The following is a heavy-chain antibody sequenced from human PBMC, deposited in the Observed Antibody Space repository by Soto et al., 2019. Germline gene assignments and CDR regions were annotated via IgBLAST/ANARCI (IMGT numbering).Heavy chain of an antibody. Sequence: SETLSLTCTVSGGSVSSGSYYWSWIRQPPGKGLEWIGYIYYSGSTNYNPSLKSRVPISVDTSKNQFSLKLSSVTAADTAVYYCARDHSSGWYGGRWFDPWGQGTLVTVSS. CDR1: GGSVSSGSYY. V-gene: IGHV4-61*01. D-gene: IGHD6-19*01. CDR2: IYYSGST. CDR3: ARDHSSGWYGGRWFDP. J-gene: IGHJ5*02.